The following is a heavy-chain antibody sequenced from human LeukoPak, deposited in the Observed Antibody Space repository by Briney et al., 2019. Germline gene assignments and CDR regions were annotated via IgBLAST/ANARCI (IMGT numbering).Heavy chain of an antibody. J-gene: IGHJ6*02. CDR2: ILYDGSNK. CDR1: GFTFSLFG. V-gene: IGHV3-30*18. D-gene: IGHD6-13*01. Sequence: GGSLRLSCAASGFTFSLFGMHWVRQAPGKGLEWVAVILYDGSNKYYADSVKGRFTISRDDSKNTLYLQTNSLRAEDTAVYYCAKVGYSSSWNYYYYGMDVWGQGTTVTVSS. CDR3: AKVGYSSSWNYYYYGMDV.